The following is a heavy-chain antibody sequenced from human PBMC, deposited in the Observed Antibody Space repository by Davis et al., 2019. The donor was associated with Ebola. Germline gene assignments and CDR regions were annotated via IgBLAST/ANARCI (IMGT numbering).Heavy chain of an antibody. CDR2: INPSGGST. CDR3: ARGGSPYWYFDL. Sequence: ASVKVSCKASGYTFTGYYMHWVRQAPGQGLEWMGIINPSGGSTSYAQKFQGRVTITADESTSTAYMELSSLRSEDTAVYYCARGGSPYWYFDLWGRGTLVTVSS. V-gene: IGHV1-46*01. J-gene: IGHJ2*01. CDR1: GYTFTGYY.